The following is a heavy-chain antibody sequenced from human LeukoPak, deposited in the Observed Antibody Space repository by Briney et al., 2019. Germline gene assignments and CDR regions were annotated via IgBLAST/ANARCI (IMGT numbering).Heavy chain of an antibody. V-gene: IGHV1-2*02. J-gene: IGHJ4*02. Sequence: ASVKVSCKASGYTFNGYFIHWVRQAPGQGLKWMGWINPKSGGTNYAQKFQGRVTMTRDTSISTAYMELSRLTSDDTAVYYCARVAGIDYYDSSGYPDYWGQGTLVTVSS. CDR3: ARVAGIDYYDSSGYPDY. CDR1: GYTFNGYF. D-gene: IGHD3-22*01. CDR2: INPKSGGT.